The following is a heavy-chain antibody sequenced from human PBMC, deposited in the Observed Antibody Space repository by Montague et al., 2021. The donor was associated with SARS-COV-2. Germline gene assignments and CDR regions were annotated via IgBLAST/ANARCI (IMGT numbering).Heavy chain of an antibody. D-gene: IGHD3-16*02. CDR3: ARYTSRMYGSFDY. CDR1: GFSLNTNGMG. CDR2: IYWDDDK. V-gene: IGHV2-5*02. Sequence: PALVKPTQTLTLTCTVSGFSLNTNGMGVGWIRQPPGEAPAWLALIYWDDDKRYSPSLKTRFTITKDTSRNQVVLTMTNLDPGDTGTYFCARYTSRMYGSFDYWGQGALVSVSS. J-gene: IGHJ4*02.